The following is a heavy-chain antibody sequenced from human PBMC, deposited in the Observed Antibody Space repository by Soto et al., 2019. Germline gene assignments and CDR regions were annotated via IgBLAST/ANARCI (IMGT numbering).Heavy chain of an antibody. Sequence: LRLSCAASGFTFSSYAMSWVRQAPGKGLEWVSAISGSGGSTYYADSVKGRFTISGDNSKNTLYLQMNSLRAEDTAVYYCAKSPRGYYGSGSLYGMDVWGQGTTVTVSS. CDR2: ISGSGGST. CDR3: AKSPRGYYGSGSLYGMDV. D-gene: IGHD3-10*01. J-gene: IGHJ6*02. V-gene: IGHV3-23*01. CDR1: GFTFSSYA.